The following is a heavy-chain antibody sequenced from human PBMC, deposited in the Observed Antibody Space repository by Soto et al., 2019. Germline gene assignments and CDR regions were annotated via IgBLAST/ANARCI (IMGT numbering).Heavy chain of an antibody. CDR1: GFTFSNYA. V-gene: IGHV3-64*01. CDR2: ISSNGGST. CDR3: ARGGYIDY. J-gene: IGHJ4*02. Sequence: GGSLRLSCATSGFTFSNYAMHWVRLAPGTGLEYVSAISSNGGSTYYANSVKGRFMISRDNSKNTLYLQLGSLRAEDRAVYYRARGGYIDYWGQGTLVPVSS.